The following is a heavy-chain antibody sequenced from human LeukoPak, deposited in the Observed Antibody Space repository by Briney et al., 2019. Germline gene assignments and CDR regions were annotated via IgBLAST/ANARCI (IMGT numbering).Heavy chain of an antibody. CDR1: GFTFSNYA. Sequence: GGSWRLSCAASGFTFSNYAMSWVRQAPGKGLEWVSGISGSGGSTYYADSVGRFSISRDNSKNTLYLQMTSLRAEDTAVYYCGKEGRGMGAATIDYWAREPWSPSPQ. D-gene: IGHD1-26*01. V-gene: IGHV3-23*01. CDR3: GKEGRGMGAATIDY. CDR2: ISGSGGST. J-gene: IGHJ4*02.